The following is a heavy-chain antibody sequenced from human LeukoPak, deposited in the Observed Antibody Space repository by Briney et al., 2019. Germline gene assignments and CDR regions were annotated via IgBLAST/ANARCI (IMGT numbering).Heavy chain of an antibody. CDR1: GGSLSSYY. CDR3: ARDRGYGSARYYFDY. J-gene: IGHJ4*02. V-gene: IGHV4-59*01. CDR2: IYYSGST. D-gene: IGHD6-13*01. Sequence: SETLSLTCTVSGGSLSSYYWSWIRQPPGKGLEWIGYIYYSGSTNYNPSLKSRVTISVDTSKNQFSLKLSSVTAADTAVYYCARDRGYGSARYYFDYWGQGTLVTVSS.